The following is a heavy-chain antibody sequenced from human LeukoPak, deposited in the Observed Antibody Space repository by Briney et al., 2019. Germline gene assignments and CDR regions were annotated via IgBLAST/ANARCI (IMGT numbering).Heavy chain of an antibody. V-gene: IGHV3-7*01. D-gene: IGHD5-12*01. CDR3: AKVMDRDIVATIRLGSQYYFDY. CDR2: IKEDGSDK. CDR1: GFTFRSYW. Sequence: GGSPRLSCAPSGFTFRSYWMSWVRQAPGKGLEWVANIKEDGSDKYYADSVKGRFTISRDNAKNSLYLQMNSLRVEDTAVYYCAKVMDRDIVATIRLGSQYYFDYWGQGTLVTVSS. J-gene: IGHJ4*02.